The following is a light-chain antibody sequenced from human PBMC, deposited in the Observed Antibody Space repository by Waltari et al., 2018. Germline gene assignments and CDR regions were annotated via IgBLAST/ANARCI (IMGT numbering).Light chain of an antibody. Sequence: QSALTQPASVSGSPVQSITISCTGTISDIRAYNHFSGYPQYPGQAPKLLIFDVSDRPPGGFDRFSGSKSGNTASLTISGLQAEDEADYYCSSFTTSSSWIFGGGTKLTVL. J-gene: IGLJ2*01. V-gene: IGLV2-14*03. CDR2: DVS. CDR3: SSFTTSSSWI. CDR1: ISDIRAYNH.